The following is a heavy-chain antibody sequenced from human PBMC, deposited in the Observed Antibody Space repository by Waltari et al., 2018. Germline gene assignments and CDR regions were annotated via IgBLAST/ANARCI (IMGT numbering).Heavy chain of an antibody. V-gene: IGHV3-21*01. CDR1: GFTFSSYS. D-gene: IGHD1-7*01. J-gene: IGHJ4*02. CDR3: ARARVRGNSISDY. CDR2: ISISSSYI. Sequence: EVQLVESGGGLVKPGGSLRLSCAASGFTFSSYSMNWVRQAPGKGLDWVSSISISSSYIYYADSVKGRFTISRDNAKNSLYLQMNSLRAEDTAVYYCARARVRGNSISDYWGQGTLVTVSS.